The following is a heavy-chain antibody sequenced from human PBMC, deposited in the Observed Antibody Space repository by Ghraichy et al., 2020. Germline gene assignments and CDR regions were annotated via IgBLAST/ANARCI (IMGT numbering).Heavy chain of an antibody. Sequence: SVKVSCKASGGTFSSYAISWVRQAPGQGLEWMGGIIPIFGTANYAQKFQGRVTITADESTSTAYMELSSLRSEDTAVYYCAREWHHSSGYYYTFFDYWGQGTLVTVSS. CDR1: GGTFSSYA. D-gene: IGHD3-22*01. CDR3: AREWHHSSGYYYTFFDY. V-gene: IGHV1-69*13. CDR2: IIPIFGTA. J-gene: IGHJ4*02.